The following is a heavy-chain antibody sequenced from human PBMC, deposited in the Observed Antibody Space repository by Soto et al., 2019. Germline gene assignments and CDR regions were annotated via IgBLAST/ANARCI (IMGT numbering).Heavy chain of an antibody. J-gene: IGHJ5*02. Sequence: PGGSLRLSCAASGFTFSDYYMSWIRQAPGKGLEWVSYISSSSSYTNYADSVKGRFTISRDNAKNSLYLQINSLRAEDTAVYYCARSSIAAAGTFWFDPWGQGTLVTVSS. CDR3: ARSSIAAAGTFWFDP. V-gene: IGHV3-11*06. D-gene: IGHD6-13*01. CDR2: ISSSSSYT. CDR1: GFTFSDYY.